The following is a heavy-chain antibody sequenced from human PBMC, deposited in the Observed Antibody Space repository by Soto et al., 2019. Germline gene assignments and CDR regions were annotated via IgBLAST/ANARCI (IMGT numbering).Heavy chain of an antibody. V-gene: IGHV4-39*02. Sequence: QLQLQESGPGLVKPSETLSLTCTVSGGSISSSSYYWGWIRQPPGKGLEWIGSIYYSGSTYYNPSLTSRVTISVDTSKNQFSLKLSSVTAADTAVYYCARDIVVVVAAATHNWFDAWGQGTLVTVSS. D-gene: IGHD2-15*01. CDR1: GGSISSSSYY. CDR2: IYYSGST. J-gene: IGHJ5*02. CDR3: ARDIVVVVAAATHNWFDA.